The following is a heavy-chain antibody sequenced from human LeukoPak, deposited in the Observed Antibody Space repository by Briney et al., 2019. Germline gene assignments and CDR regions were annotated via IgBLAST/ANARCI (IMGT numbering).Heavy chain of an antibody. Sequence: ASVKVSCKASGYTFTSYGISWVRQAPGQGLEWMGWISAYNGNTNYAQKLQGRVTMTTDTSTSTAYMELRSLRSDDTAVYYCARAYGDYSYRWFGPWGQGTLVTVSS. CDR3: ARAYGDYSYRWFGP. CDR2: ISAYNGNT. CDR1: GYTFTSYG. J-gene: IGHJ5*02. D-gene: IGHD4-17*01. V-gene: IGHV1-18*01.